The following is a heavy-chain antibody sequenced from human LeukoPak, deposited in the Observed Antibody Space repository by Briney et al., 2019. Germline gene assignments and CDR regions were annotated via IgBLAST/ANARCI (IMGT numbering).Heavy chain of an antibody. Sequence: GGSLRLSCAASGFTFDDCTMHWVRQAPGKGLEWVSLISWDGGSTYYADSVKGRFTISRDNSKNSLYLQMNSLRTEDTALYYCAKDIQYCSGGSCWLPLDYWGQGTLVTVSS. V-gene: IGHV3-43*01. CDR2: ISWDGGST. CDR1: GFTFDDCT. CDR3: AKDIQYCSGGSCWLPLDY. J-gene: IGHJ4*02. D-gene: IGHD2-15*01.